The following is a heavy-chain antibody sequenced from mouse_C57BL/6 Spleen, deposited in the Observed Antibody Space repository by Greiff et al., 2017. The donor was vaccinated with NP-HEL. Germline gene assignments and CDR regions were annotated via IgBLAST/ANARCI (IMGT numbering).Heavy chain of an antibody. CDR2: IDPSDSYT. J-gene: IGHJ3*01. CDR3: ARTYGNERTWFAY. V-gene: IGHV1-50*01. D-gene: IGHD2-1*01. CDR1: GYTFTSYW. Sequence: VQLQQPGAELVKPGASVKLSCKASGYTFTSYWMQWVKQRPGQGLEWIGEIDPSDSYTNYNQKFKGKATLTVDTSSSTAYMQLSSLTSEDSAVYYCARTYGNERTWFAYWGQGTLVTVSA.